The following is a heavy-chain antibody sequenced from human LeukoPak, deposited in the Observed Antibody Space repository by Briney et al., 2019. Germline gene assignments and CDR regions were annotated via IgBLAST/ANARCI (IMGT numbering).Heavy chain of an antibody. CDR3: ARAELAVAKKGFLDS. J-gene: IGHJ4*02. D-gene: IGHD6-19*01. CDR2: IWYDGSNK. CDR1: GFIFSSYG. V-gene: IGHV3-33*01. Sequence: GGSLRLSCAASGFIFSSYGMHWVRQAPGKGLEWVAVIWYDGSNKYYADSVKGRFTISRDNSKNTLYLQVNSLRAEDTAVYYCARAELAVAKKGFLDSWGQGTLVTVSS.